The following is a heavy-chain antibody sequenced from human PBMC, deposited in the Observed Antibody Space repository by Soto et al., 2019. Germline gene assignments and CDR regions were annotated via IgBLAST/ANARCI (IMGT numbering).Heavy chain of an antibody. D-gene: IGHD4-17*01. CDR3: AKVRAYGFHS. CDR2: INHSGST. Sequence: PSETLSLTCAVDGESLSGFYWSWIRQPPGKRLEWLGEINHSGSTNYNPSLTSRVIMSVDTSKNQISLKLNSVTAADTAVYYCAKVRAYGFHSWGQGSPVTVSS. J-gene: IGHJ4*02. CDR1: GESLSGFY. V-gene: IGHV4-34*01.